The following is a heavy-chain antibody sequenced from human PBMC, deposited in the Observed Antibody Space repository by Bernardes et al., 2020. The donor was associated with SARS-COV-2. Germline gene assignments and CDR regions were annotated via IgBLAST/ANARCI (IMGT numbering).Heavy chain of an antibody. CDR2: ISGSGGST. CDR3: AKDFFSRGSSIYYYGMDV. V-gene: IGHV3-23*01. J-gene: IGHJ6*02. Sequence: GGSLRLSCAASGFTFSSYAMSWVRQAPGKGLEWVSAISGSGGSTYYADSVKGRFTISRDNSKNTLYLQMNSLRAEDTAVYYCAKDFFSRGSSIYYYGMDVWGQGTTVTVSS. CDR1: GFTFSSYA. D-gene: IGHD6-13*01.